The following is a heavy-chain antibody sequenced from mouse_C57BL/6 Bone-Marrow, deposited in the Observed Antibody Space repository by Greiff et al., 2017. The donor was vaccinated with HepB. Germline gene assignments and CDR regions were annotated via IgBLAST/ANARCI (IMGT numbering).Heavy chain of an antibody. CDR2: INYDGSST. Sequence: EVKLMESGGGLVQPGSSMKLSCTASGFTFSDYYMAWVRQVPEKGLEWVANINYDGSSTYYLDSLKSRFIISRDNAKNILYLQMSSLKSEDTATYYCARDRGNFCLDYWGQGTSVTVSS. D-gene: IGHD2-1*01. CDR3: ARDRGNFCLDY. V-gene: IGHV5-16*01. J-gene: IGHJ4*01. CDR1: GFTFSDYY.